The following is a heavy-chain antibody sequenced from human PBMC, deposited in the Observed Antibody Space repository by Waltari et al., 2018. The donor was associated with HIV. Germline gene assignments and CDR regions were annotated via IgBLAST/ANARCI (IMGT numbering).Heavy chain of an antibody. CDR2: ISYSSRHR. D-gene: IGHD6-13*01. Sequence: VHLLESGGGLVQPGGSLRLSCAASGFTFSSYSVNWVRQAPGKVLEWIEYISYSSRHRYYGDSVQGRFTISRDNSKNSLYLQMDSLRADDTAVYYCTRTVSSYKYYFDYWGQGTLVTVSS. CDR1: GFTFSSYS. V-gene: IGHV3-48*04. J-gene: IGHJ4*02. CDR3: TRTVSSYKYYFDY.